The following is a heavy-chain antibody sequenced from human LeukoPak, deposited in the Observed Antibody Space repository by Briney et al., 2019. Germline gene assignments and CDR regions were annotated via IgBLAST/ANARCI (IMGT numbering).Heavy chain of an antibody. D-gene: IGHD6-19*01. CDR1: GYTFPSYF. CDR2: INPTGGST. Sequence: VASVKVSCKASGYTFPSYFMHWVRQAPGQGLEWMGIINPTGGSTTYAQKFQGRVTMTRDTSTSTVYMELSSLRSEDTAVYYCARSQNLALDDYWGQGTLVTVSS. J-gene: IGHJ4*02. V-gene: IGHV1-46*01. CDR3: ARSQNLALDDY.